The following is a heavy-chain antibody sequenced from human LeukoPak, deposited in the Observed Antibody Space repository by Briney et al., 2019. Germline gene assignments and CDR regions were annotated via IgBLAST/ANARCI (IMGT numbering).Heavy chain of an antibody. V-gene: IGHV3-23*01. Sequence: GGSLRLPCAASGFIFSSYAMNWVRQAPGKGLEWVSGISESGGVTYYADSVKGRFTISRDNSKNTVYLQMNSLRAEDTAVYYCAKGEYSSSPIDYWGQGTLVTVSS. D-gene: IGHD6-6*01. CDR2: ISESGGVT. J-gene: IGHJ4*02. CDR1: GFIFSSYA. CDR3: AKGEYSSSPIDY.